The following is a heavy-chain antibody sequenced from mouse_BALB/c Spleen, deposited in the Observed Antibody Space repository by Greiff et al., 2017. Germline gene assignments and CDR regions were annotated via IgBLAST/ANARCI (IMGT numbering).Heavy chain of an antibody. CDR3: RYERSYAMDY. CDR1: GFNIKDYY. Sequence: EVQLQQSGAELVRSGASVKLSCTASGFNIKDYYMHWVKQRPEQGLEWIGWIDPENGDTEYAPKFQGKATMTADTSSNTAYLQLSSLTSEDTAVYYCRYERSYAMDYWGQGTAVTVSS. CDR2: IDPENGDT. D-gene: IGHD2-14*01. V-gene: IGHV14-4*02. J-gene: IGHJ4*01.